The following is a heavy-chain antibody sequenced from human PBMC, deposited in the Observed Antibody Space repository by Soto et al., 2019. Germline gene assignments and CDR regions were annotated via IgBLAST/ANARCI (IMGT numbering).Heavy chain of an antibody. CDR2: MNPNSGNT. Sequence: ASVKVSCKASGYTFTSYDINWVRQATGQGLEWMGWMNPNSGNTGYAQKFQGRVTMTRNTSISTAYMELSSLRSEDTAVYYCANPGSWKDAFDIWGQGTMVTVSS. CDR3: ANPGSWKDAFDI. CDR1: GYTFTSYD. J-gene: IGHJ3*02. V-gene: IGHV1-8*01. D-gene: IGHD6-13*01.